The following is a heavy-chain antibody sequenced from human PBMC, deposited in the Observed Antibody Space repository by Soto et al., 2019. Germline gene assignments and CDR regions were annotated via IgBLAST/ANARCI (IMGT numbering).Heavy chain of an antibody. CDR2: ISAYNGNT. J-gene: IGHJ6*02. D-gene: IGHD3-10*01. Sequence: GASVKVSCKASGYTFTSYGISWVRQAPGQGLEWIGWISAYNGNTNYAQKLQGRVTMTTDTSTSTAYMELRSLRSDDTAVYYCARDAGYYYGSGSYYTYYGMDVWGQGTTVTVSS. CDR3: ARDAGYYYGSGSYYTYYGMDV. V-gene: IGHV1-18*01. CDR1: GYTFTSYG.